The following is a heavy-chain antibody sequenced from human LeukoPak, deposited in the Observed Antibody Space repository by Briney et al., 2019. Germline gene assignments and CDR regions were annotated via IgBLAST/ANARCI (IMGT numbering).Heavy chain of an antibody. J-gene: IGHJ5*02. D-gene: IGHD2-15*01. Sequence: SETLSLTCAVYGGSFSDHYWSWIRQPPGKGLEWIGETNPGGSTNYSPSLKSRVTMSVDTSKSQFSLKLRSVTAADTAVYYCARPVYCSGGSCSNWFDPWGQGTLVTVSS. CDR1: GGSFSDHY. V-gene: IGHV4-34*01. CDR3: ARPVYCSGGSCSNWFDP. CDR2: TNPGGST.